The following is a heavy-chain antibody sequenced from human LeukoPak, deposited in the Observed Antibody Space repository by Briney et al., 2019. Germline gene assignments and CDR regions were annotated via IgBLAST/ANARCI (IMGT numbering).Heavy chain of an antibody. V-gene: IGHV4-59*08. CDR1: GGSFSGYY. D-gene: IGHD1-7*01. CDR2: IYYSGST. CDR3: ARGKMELTILDS. Sequence: SETLSLTCAVYGGSFSGYYRSWIRQPPGKGLEWIGYIYYSGSTNYNPSLKSRVTISVDTSKNQFSLKLSSVTAADTAVYYCARGKMELTILDSWGQGTLVTVSS. J-gene: IGHJ4*02.